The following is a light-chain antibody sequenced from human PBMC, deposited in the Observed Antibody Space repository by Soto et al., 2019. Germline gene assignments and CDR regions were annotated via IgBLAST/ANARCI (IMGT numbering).Light chain of an antibody. CDR1: SGTVVTNY. CDR3: QSSDSRNHVV. J-gene: IGLJ2*01. V-gene: IGLV6-57*02. CDR2: EDN. Sequence: NFMLAQPHSVSASPGKTVTISCTGSSGTVVTNYVQWYQQRPGSAPTTVIYEDNQRPTGVPDRFSGSIDRSSNSASLTISGLKTEDEADYYCQSSDSRNHVVFGGGTQLTVL.